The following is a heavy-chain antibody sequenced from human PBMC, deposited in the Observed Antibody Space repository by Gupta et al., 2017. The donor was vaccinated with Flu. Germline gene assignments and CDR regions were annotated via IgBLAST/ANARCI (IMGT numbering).Heavy chain of an antibody. V-gene: IGHV3-48*03. CDR3: ARASIVGATKSFDY. CDR1: SYE. CDR2: ISSSGSTI. Sequence: SYEMNWVRQAPGKGLEWVSYISSSGSTIYYADSVKGRFTISRDNAKNSLYLQMNSLRAEDTAVYYCARASIVGATKSFDYWGQGTLVTVSS. D-gene: IGHD1-26*01. J-gene: IGHJ4*02.